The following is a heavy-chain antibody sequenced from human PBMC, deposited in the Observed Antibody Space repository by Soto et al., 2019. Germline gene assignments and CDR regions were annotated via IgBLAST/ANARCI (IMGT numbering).Heavy chain of an antibody. CDR1: GYTFTSYG. V-gene: IGHV1-46*01. CDR2: INPSGGST. D-gene: IGHD1-26*01. CDR3: AIVGATTGAFDI. Sequence: GASVKVSCKASGYTFTSYGISWERQAPGQGLEWMGIINPSGGSTSYAQKFQGRVTMTRDTSTSTVYMELSSLRSEDTAVYYCAIVGATTGAFDIWGQGTMVTVSS. J-gene: IGHJ3*02.